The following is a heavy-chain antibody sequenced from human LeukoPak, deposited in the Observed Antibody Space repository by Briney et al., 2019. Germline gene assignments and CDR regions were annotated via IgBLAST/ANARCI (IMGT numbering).Heavy chain of an antibody. D-gene: IGHD1-26*01. J-gene: IGHJ4*02. V-gene: IGHV3-30*02. CDR2: IRYDGSNK. CDR1: GFTFSSYG. CDR3: AKDSVGVGATLLPFDY. Sequence: PGGSLRLSCAASGFTFSSYGMHWVRQAPGKGLEWVAFIRYDGSNKYYAGSVKGRFTISRDNSKNTLYLQMNSLRAEDTAVYYCAKDSVGVGATLLPFDYWGQGTLVTVSS.